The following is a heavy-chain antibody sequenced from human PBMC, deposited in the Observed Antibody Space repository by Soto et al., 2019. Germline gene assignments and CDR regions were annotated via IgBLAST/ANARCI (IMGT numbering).Heavy chain of an antibody. D-gene: IGHD3-9*01. CDR3: AKDPRGYDILTGFFDY. J-gene: IGHJ4*02. Sequence: GGSLRLSCAASGFTFSSYAMSWVRQAPGKGLEWVSAISGSGGSTYYADSVKGRFTISRDNSKNTLYLQMNSLRAEDTAVYYCAKDPRGYDILTGFFDYWGQGTLVTVSS. V-gene: IGHV3-23*01. CDR2: ISGSGGST. CDR1: GFTFSSYA.